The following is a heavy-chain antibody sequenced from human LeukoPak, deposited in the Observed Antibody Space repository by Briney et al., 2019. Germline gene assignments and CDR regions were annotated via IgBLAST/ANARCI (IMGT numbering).Heavy chain of an antibody. D-gene: IGHD1-14*01. CDR3: AKGSGINHYHWIDP. V-gene: IGHV3-48*01. Sequence: AGGSLRLSCAASGFTFSSYSMNWVRQAPGKGLEWVSYISSSSSTIYYADSVKGRFTISRDNSKNTLYLQMDSLRAEDTALYYCAKGSGINHYHWIDPWGQGTLVTVSS. CDR1: GFTFSSYS. CDR2: ISSSSSTI. J-gene: IGHJ5*02.